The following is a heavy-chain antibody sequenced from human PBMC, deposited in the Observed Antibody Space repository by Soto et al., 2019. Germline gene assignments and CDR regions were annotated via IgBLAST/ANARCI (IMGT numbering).Heavy chain of an antibody. Sequence: GESLTINVTCSGYSFTRYWIGWVRQMPGKGLEWMGIIYPGDSDTRYSPSFQGQVTISADKSISTAYLQWSSLKASDTAMYYCARGGYDFWSGYQAPLYNWFDPWGQGTLVTVSS. CDR3: ARGGYDFWSGYQAPLYNWFDP. CDR2: IYPGDSDT. D-gene: IGHD3-3*01. V-gene: IGHV5-51*01. J-gene: IGHJ5*02. CDR1: GYSFTRYW.